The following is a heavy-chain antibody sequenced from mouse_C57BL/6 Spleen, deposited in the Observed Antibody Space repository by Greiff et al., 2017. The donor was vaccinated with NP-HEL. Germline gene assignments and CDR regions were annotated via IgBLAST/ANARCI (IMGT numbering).Heavy chain of an antibody. J-gene: IGHJ4*01. CDR3: ARDSTHYAMDY. CDR1: GYTFTSYW. Sequence: QVQLQQPGAELVKPGASVKLSCKASGYTFTSYWMHWVKQRPGQGLEWIGMIHPNSGSTNYNEKFKSKATLTVDKSSSTAYMQLSSLTSEDSAVYYCARDSTHYAMDYWGQGTSVTVSS. CDR2: IHPNSGST. D-gene: IGHD2-5*01. V-gene: IGHV1-64*01.